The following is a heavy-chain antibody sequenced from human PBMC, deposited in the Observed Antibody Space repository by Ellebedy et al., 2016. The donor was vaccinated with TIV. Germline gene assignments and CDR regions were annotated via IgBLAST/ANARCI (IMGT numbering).Heavy chain of an antibody. J-gene: IGHJ3*02. Sequence: SETLSLXCTVSGGSISSGGYYWSWIRQHPGKGLEWIGYIYYSGSTYYNPSLKSRVTISVDTSKNQYSLKLSSVTAADTAVYYCARAPGGDYGLTIWGQGTMVTVSS. CDR3: ARAPGGDYGLTI. V-gene: IGHV4-31*03. CDR1: GGSISSGGYY. D-gene: IGHD2-21*02. CDR2: IYYSGST.